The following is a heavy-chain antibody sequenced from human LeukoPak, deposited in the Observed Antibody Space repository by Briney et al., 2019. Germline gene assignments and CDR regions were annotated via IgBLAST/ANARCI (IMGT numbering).Heavy chain of an antibody. D-gene: IGHD6-13*01. CDR1: GGSFSGYY. CDR3: ASSGSSSWYLDY. V-gene: IGHV4-34*01. Sequence: SETLSLTCAVYGGSFSGYYWSWIRQPPGKGLEWIGEINHSGSTNYNPSLKSRVTISVDTSKNQFSLKLSSVTAADTAVCYCASSGSSSWYLDYWGQGTLATVSS. CDR2: INHSGST. J-gene: IGHJ4*02.